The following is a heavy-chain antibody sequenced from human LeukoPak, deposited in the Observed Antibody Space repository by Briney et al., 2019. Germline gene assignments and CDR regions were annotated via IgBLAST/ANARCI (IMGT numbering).Heavy chain of an antibody. CDR3: ARDIIRGYSYGYRGHGY. J-gene: IGHJ4*02. CDR2: IYHSGST. CDR1: GYSISSGYY. V-gene: IGHV4-38-2*02. Sequence: PSETLSLTCTVSGYSISSGYYWGWIRQPPGKGLEWIGSIYHSGSTYYNPSLKSRVTISVDTSKNQFSLKPSSVTAADTAVYYCARDIIRGYSYGYRGHGYWGQGTLVTVSS. D-gene: IGHD5-18*01.